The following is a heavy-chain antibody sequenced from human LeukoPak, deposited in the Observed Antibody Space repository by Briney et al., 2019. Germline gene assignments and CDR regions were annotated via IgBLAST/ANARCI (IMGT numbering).Heavy chain of an antibody. V-gene: IGHV4-59*01. CDR1: GGSISSYY. CDR3: ARWVRGRASYFDY. CDR2: IYYSGST. J-gene: IGHJ4*02. D-gene: IGHD3-10*01. Sequence: PSETLSLTCTVSGGSISSYYWSWIRQPPGKGLEWIGYIYYSGSTNYNPSLKSRVTISVDTSKNQFSLKLSSVTAADTAVYYCARWVRGRASYFDYWGQGALVTVSS.